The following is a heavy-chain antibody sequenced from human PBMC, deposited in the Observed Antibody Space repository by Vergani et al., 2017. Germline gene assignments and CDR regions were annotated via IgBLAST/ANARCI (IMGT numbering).Heavy chain of an antibody. CDR3: ERVRDHSMVLGVVDY. CDR2: INHSGST. D-gene: IGHD3-10*01. V-gene: IGHV4-34*01. CDR1: GGSFSGYY. J-gene: IGHJ4*02. Sequence: QVQLQQWGAGLLKPSETLSLTCAVYGGSFSGYYWSWIRQPPGKGLEWIGEINHSGSTNYNPSLKSRVTISVDTSKNQFSLKLSSVTAADTAVYYCERVRDHSMVLGVVDYWGQGTLVTVSS.